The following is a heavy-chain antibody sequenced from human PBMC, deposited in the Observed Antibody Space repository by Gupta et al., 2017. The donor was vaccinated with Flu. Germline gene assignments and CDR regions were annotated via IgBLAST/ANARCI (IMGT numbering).Heavy chain of an antibody. V-gene: IGHV3-21*01. CDR2: ISSSSSYI. Sequence: EVQLVESGGGLVKPGGSLSLSCAASGFTFSSYSMHWVRQAPGKGLEWVSSISSSSSYIYYADSVKGRFTISRENAKKSLYLQMNSRRAEETAVYYCYGDLYDLDYWGQGTLVTVSS. J-gene: IGHJ4*02. CDR3: YGDLYDLDY. D-gene: IGHD4-17*01. CDR1: GFTFSSYS.